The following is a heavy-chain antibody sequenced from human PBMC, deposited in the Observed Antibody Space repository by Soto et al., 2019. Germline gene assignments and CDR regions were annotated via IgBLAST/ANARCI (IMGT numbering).Heavy chain of an antibody. CDR3: ARRGGSSVRYYYGMDV. J-gene: IGHJ6*02. CDR1: GGTFSSYD. CDR2: IIPIFGTA. V-gene: IGHV1-69*01. Sequence: QVQLVQSGAEVKKPGSSVKVSCKASGGTFSSYDISWVRQAPGQGLEWMGGIIPIFGTANYAQKFQGRVTITADESTSTAYMELSSLRSEDTAVYYCARRGGSSVRYYYGMDVWGQGTTVTVSS. D-gene: IGHD2-15*01.